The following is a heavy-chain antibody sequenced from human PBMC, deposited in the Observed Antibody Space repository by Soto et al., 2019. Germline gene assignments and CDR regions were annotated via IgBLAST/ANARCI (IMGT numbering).Heavy chain of an antibody. CDR3: APSTDYYFDY. CDR1: GGTFSSYT. D-gene: IGHD2-21*01. CDR2: IIPILGIA. Sequence: SVKVSCKASGGTFSSYTISWVRQAPGQGLEWMGRIIPILGIANYAQKFQGRVTITADKSTSTAYMELSSLRPEDTAVYYCAPSTDYYFDYWGQGTLVTSPQ. V-gene: IGHV1-69*02. J-gene: IGHJ4*02.